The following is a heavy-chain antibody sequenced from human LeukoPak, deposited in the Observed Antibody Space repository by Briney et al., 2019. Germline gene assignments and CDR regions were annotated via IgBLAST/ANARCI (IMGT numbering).Heavy chain of an antibody. D-gene: IGHD2-2*01. CDR1: GFTFRNYG. CDR2: IKQDGSDK. CDR3: ARVRCSSNSCFPDY. Sequence: PGRSLRLSCAASGFTFRNYGMHWVRQAPGKGLEWVANIKQDGSDKYYVDSVKGRFTISRDNAKNSLFLQMNSLRAEDTAVYYCARVRCSSNSCFPDYWGQGTLVTVSS. J-gene: IGHJ4*02. V-gene: IGHV3-7*01.